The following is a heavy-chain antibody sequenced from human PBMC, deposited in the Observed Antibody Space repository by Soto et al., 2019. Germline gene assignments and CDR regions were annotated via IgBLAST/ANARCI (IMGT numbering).Heavy chain of an antibody. Sequence: ASVKVSCKDSVYTFTSNAMHWVRQAPGQRLEWMGWINAGNGNTKYSQKFQGRVTITRDTSASTAYMELSSLRSEDTAVYYCARVEGITGTPDAFDIWGQGTMVTVSS. V-gene: IGHV1-3*01. CDR1: VYTFTSNA. D-gene: IGHD1-20*01. CDR3: ARVEGITGTPDAFDI. J-gene: IGHJ3*02. CDR2: INAGNGNT.